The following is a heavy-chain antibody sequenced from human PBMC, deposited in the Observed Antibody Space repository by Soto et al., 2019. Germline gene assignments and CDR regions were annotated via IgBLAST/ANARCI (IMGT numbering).Heavy chain of an antibody. CDR1: GFTFSGYG. CDR3: ARDQGYYDSSGPIY. CDR2: IWNDGSKS. V-gene: IGHV3-33*01. Sequence: QVQLVESGGGVVQPGRSLRLSCAASGFTFSGYGMHWVRQAPGKGLEWVAVIWNDGSKSYHADSVKGRFTISRDNPKNTLYLQMNSLRVEDTAVYYCARDQGYYDSSGPIYWGQGTLVTVSS. D-gene: IGHD3-22*01. J-gene: IGHJ4*02.